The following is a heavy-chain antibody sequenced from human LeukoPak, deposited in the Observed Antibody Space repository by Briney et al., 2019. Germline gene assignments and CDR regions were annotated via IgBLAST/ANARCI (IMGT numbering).Heavy chain of an antibody. V-gene: IGHV3-21*01. CDR2: ISSSSSYI. J-gene: IGHJ4*02. CDR1: GFTFSSYS. D-gene: IGHD5-18*01. CDR3: ARLVSYVYWFDY. Sequence: PGGSLRLSCAASGFTFSSYSMNWVRQAPGKGLEWVSSISSSSSYIYYADSVKGRFTTSRDNAKNSLYLQMNILRAEDTAVYYCARLVSYVYWFDYWGQGPLVTVSS.